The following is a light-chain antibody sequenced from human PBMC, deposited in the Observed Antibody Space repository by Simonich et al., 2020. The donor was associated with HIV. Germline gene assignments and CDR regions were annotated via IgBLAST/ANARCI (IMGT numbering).Light chain of an antibody. J-gene: IGKJ3*01. Sequence: EIVMTQSPATLSVSPGERATLSCRASQSVSSNLAWYEQKPGQAPRLLIYGASTRATGIPARFSGSGSGTEFTLTISSLQAEDVAVYYCQQYYSTPRTFGPGTKVDIK. V-gene: IGKV3-15*01. CDR1: QSVSSN. CDR2: GAS. CDR3: QQYYSTPRT.